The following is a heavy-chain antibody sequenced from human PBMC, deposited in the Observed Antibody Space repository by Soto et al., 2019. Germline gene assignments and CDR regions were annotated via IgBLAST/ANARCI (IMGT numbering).Heavy chain of an antibody. D-gene: IGHD6-13*01. Sequence: QVQLVESGGGVVQPGRSLRLSCAASGFTFTSYGMHWVRQAPGKGLEWVAVISYDGSNKYYADSVKGRFTISRDNSKNTLYLQINSLRAEDTAVYYCAKDSIAAALVFDYWGQGTLVTVSS. CDR1: GFTFTSYG. V-gene: IGHV3-30*18. CDR2: ISYDGSNK. CDR3: AKDSIAAALVFDY. J-gene: IGHJ4*02.